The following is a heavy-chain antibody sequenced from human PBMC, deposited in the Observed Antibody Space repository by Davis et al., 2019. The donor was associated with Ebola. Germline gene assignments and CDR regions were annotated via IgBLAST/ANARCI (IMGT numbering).Heavy chain of an antibody. D-gene: IGHD2-8*01. CDR3: AKEGVAGMDV. CDR1: GFTFRSFA. V-gene: IGHV3-23*01. Sequence: PGGSLRLSCAASGFTFRSFAMGWVRQAPGKGLESVSILGGGGGRISYAASVKGRFTISRDNSKNILYLQMNSLRVEDTALYYCAKEGVAGMDVWGKGTTVTASS. J-gene: IGHJ6*04. CDR2: LGGGGGRI.